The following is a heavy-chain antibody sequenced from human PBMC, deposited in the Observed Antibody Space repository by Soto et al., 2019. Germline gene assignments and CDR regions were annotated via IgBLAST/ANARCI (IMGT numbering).Heavy chain of an antibody. CDR3: ARIFDFWSGYYFSY. V-gene: IGHV2-5*02. CDR1: GFSLSNSGVA. J-gene: IGHJ4*02. CDR2: IFWDDDK. D-gene: IGHD3-3*01. Sequence: ESGPTLVNPPQTLTLSFTSSGFSLSNSGVAVGWIRQAPRKAPEWLAFIFWDDDKLYSPSLENRLTITKDTSKNQVVLTMTNMDPVDTATYYCARIFDFWSGYYFSYWGRGTLVTVSS.